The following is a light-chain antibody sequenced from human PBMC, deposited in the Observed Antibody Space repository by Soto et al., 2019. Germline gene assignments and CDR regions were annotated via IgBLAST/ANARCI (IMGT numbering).Light chain of an antibody. CDR3: MQTLHTPLT. V-gene: IGKV2-28*01. CDR2: LGS. CDR1: QSLLHSNGYNF. Sequence: DLVMTQSPLSLPVTPGEPASISCRSNQSLLHSNGYNFLDWYLQKPGQSPQVLIFLGSNRASGVPDRFSGSGSGTDFTLKISRVEAEDVGVYYCMQTLHTPLTFGGGTKVEIK. J-gene: IGKJ4*01.